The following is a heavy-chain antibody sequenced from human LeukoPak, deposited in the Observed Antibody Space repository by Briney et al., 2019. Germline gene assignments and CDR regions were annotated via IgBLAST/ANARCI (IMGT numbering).Heavy chain of an antibody. V-gene: IGHV3-48*03. Sequence: GGSLRLSCAASGFTFSSYEMNWVRQAPGKGLEWVSYISSSGSTIYYADSVKGRFTISRDNSKNTLYLQMNSLRAEDTAVYYCAKDLSSGSDDAFDIWGQGTMVTVSS. CDR2: ISSSGSTI. J-gene: IGHJ3*02. CDR1: GFTFSSYE. CDR3: AKDLSSGSDDAFDI. D-gene: IGHD3-10*02.